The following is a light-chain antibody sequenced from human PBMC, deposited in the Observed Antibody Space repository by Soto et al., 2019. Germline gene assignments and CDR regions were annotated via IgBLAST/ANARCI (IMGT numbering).Light chain of an antibody. Sequence: DIQMTQSPSSLSASVGDRVTITCRASQGISNYLAWYQQKPGKVPKLLIYAASTLQSGVPSRFSGSGSGTDFTLPISSLQSEDVATYYCPKYNSAPHTFGPGTKLEIK. CDR3: PKYNSAPHT. CDR2: AAS. V-gene: IGKV1-27*01. J-gene: IGKJ2*01. CDR1: QGISNY.